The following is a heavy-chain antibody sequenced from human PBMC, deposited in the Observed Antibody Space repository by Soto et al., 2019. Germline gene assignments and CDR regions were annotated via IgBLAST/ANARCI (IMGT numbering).Heavy chain of an antibody. CDR1: GYSISSSNW. CDR2: IYYSGTT. V-gene: IGHV4-28*01. J-gene: IGHJ4*02. CDR3: ARREIQGPIDY. D-gene: IGHD1-26*01. Sequence: QVQLQESGPGLVKPSDTLSLTCAVSGYSISSSNWWGWIRQPPGKGLEWIGYIYYSGTTYYHPSLKSRVTRSVETSTNQFSLKLTSVTAVDTAVYYCARREIQGPIDYWGQGTLVTVSS.